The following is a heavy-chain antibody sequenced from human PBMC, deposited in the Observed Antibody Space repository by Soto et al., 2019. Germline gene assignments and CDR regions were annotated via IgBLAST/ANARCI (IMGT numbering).Heavy chain of an antibody. Sequence: QVQLQVSGPGLVKPSETLSLTCTVSGGSFKSGSYSWSWMRHPPGKALEWFGNVYHTGRTSYTPSLTSRVSISMDTSKKQFSLNLDSVTAADTAVYFCARDFAYFDSWGQGTLVTVSS. D-gene: IGHD3-3*01. J-gene: IGHJ4*02. CDR3: ARDFAYFDS. V-gene: IGHV4-61*01. CDR1: GGSFKSGSYS. CDR2: VYHTGRT.